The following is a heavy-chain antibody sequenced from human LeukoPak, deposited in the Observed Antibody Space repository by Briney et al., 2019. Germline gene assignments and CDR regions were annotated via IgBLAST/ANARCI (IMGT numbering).Heavy chain of an antibody. D-gene: IGHD3-10*01. CDR1: GFTFSSYS. CDR3: ARDLYYYGSGSYRTYYNWFDP. V-gene: IGHV3-21*01. J-gene: IGHJ5*02. CDR2: ISSSSSYI. Sequence: PGGSLRLSCAASGFTFSSYSMNWVRQAPGKGLEWVSSISSSSSYIYYADSVKGRFTISRDNAKNSLYLQMNSLRAEDTAVYYCARDLYYYGSGSYRTYYNWFDPWGQGTLVTVSS.